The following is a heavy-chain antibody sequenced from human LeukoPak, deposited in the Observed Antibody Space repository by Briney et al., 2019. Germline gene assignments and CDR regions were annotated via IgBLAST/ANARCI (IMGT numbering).Heavy chain of an antibody. D-gene: IGHD2-21*02. CDR2: ITSSNAPT. CDR3: AKSCGGDCYYCDY. Sequence: PGGSLRLSCAASGFTFSSYAVTWVRQAPGKGLEWVSTITSSNAPTNYADSVKGRFTISRDNSRNTLYLQMNSLRAEDTAIYYCAKSCGGDCYYCDYWGQGTLVTVSS. CDR1: GFTFSSYA. V-gene: IGHV3-23*01. J-gene: IGHJ4*02.